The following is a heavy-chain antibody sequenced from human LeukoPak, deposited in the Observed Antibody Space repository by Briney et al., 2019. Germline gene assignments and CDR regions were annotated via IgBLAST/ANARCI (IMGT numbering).Heavy chain of an antibody. CDR1: GDTIDTRHFY. CDR2: IYYNLST. Sequence: SETLSLTCIVSGDTIDTRHFYWTWIRQPPGKGLEWIGSIYYNLSTSYNPSLLSRDTISVDTPKNQFSLRLTSVTAADTAMYYCAKGGDAYKVGNYWGPGTMVTVSS. J-gene: IGHJ1*01. V-gene: IGHV4-39*07. D-gene: IGHD5-24*01. CDR3: AKGGDAYKVGNY.